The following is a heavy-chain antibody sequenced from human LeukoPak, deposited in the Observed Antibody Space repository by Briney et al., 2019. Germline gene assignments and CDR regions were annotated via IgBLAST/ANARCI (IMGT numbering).Heavy chain of an antibody. J-gene: IGHJ5*02. CDR3: ARHRSEGNWFDP. CDR1: GGSISSSSYY. V-gene: IGHV4-39*01. Sequence: SETLSLTCTVSGGSISSSSYYWGWIRQPPGKGLEWIGSIYYSGSTYYNPSLKSRVTISVDTSKNQFSLKLSSVTAADTAVYYCARHRSEGNWFDPWGQGTLVTVSS. CDR2: IYYSGST.